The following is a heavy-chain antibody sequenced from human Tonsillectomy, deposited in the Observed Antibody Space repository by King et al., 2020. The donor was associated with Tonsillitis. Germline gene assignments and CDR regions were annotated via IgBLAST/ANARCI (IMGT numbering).Heavy chain of an antibody. CDR3: AKAGWLQPWGYYFDY. D-gene: IGHD5-24*01. Sequence: VQLVESGRGLVQPGGSLRLSCAASGFTFSSYAMTWVRQAPGKGLEWVSGISGSGGNTYYADSVKGRFTISRDNSKNTLYLHVNSLRAEDTAVYYCAKAGWLQPWGYYFDYWGQGTLVTVSS. CDR2: ISGSGGNT. J-gene: IGHJ4*02. CDR1: GFTFSSYA. V-gene: IGHV3-23*04.